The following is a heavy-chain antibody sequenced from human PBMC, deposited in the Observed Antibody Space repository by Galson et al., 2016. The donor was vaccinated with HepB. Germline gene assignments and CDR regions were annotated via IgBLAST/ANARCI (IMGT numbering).Heavy chain of an antibody. Sequence: ETLSLTCTVSGGSISTHYWSWIRQPPGKGLEWIGYINYRGNTNYNPSLKSRVTLSIDTSKNHVSLKLTSATAADTAVYYCAREVQGSGTAIGWFDSWGQGSRVTVSS. CDR3: AREVQGSGTAIGWFDS. CDR1: GGSISTHY. V-gene: IGHV4-59*11. CDR2: INYRGNT. D-gene: IGHD2-2*02. J-gene: IGHJ5*01.